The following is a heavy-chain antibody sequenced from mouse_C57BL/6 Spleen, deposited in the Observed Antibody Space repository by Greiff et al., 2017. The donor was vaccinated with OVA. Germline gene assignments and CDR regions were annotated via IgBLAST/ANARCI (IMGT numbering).Heavy chain of an antibody. D-gene: IGHD2-4*01. CDR3: ARKLRRGVYYYAMDY. V-gene: IGHV1-75*01. CDR2: IFPGSGST. CDR1: GYTFTDYY. Sequence: QVQLQQSGPELVKPGASVKISCKASGYTFTDYYINWVKQRPGQGLEWIGWIFPGSGSTYYNEKFKGKATLTVDKSSSTAYMLLSSLTSEDSAVYFCARKLRRGVYYYAMDYWGQGTSVTVSS. J-gene: IGHJ4*01.